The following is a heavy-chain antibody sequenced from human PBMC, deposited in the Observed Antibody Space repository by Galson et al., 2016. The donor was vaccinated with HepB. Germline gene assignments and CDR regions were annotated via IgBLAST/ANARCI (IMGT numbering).Heavy chain of an antibody. D-gene: IGHD6-13*01. V-gene: IGHV3-9*01. J-gene: IGHJ4*02. CDR2: ISWNSGSV. Sequence: SLRLSCAASGFTFDTYAMHWVRQAPGKGLEWVSGISWNSGSVGYADSVKGRFTMSRDNAKKSLYLQMNSLRPEDTALYYCTKDGLIYSSSWYSFHYWGQGTLVTVSS. CDR1: GFTFDTYA. CDR3: TKDGLIYSSSWYSFHY.